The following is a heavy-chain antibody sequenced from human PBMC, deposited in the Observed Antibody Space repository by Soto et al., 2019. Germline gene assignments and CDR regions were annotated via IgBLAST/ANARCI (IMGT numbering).Heavy chain of an antibody. CDR2: IYYSGST. V-gene: IGHV4-39*01. J-gene: IGHJ6*02. Sequence: SQTLSLTCPVSGASISGSTYYWGWIRQPPGKGLEWIGSIYYSGSTYYNPSLKSRVTISVDTSKNQFSLKLSSVTAADTAVYYCARLWFGAYGMDVWGQGTTVT. D-gene: IGHD3-10*01. CDR1: GASISGSTYY. CDR3: ARLWFGAYGMDV.